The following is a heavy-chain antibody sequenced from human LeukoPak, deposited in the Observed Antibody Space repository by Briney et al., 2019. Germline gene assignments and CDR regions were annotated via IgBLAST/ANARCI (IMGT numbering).Heavy chain of an antibody. D-gene: IGHD3-10*01. V-gene: IGHV4-59*01. J-gene: IGHJ3*02. CDR1: GGSFSGYY. Sequence: PSETLSLTCAAYGGSFSGYYWSWIRQPPGKGLEWIGYIYYSGSTNYNPSLKSRVTISVDTSKNQFSLKLSSVTAADTAVYYCARACMVRDLDAFDIWGQGTMVTVSS. CDR3: ARACMVRDLDAFDI. CDR2: IYYSGST.